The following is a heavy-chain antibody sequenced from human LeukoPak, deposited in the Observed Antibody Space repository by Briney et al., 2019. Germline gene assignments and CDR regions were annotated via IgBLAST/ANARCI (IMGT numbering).Heavy chain of an antibody. CDR2: IIPILGIA. V-gene: IGHV1-69*04. CDR3: ARGGEMVRGVIDY. Sequence: ASVKVSCKASGGTFSSYAISWVRQAPGQGLEWMGRIIPILGIANYAQKFQGRVTITADKSTSTAYMELSSLRFEDTAVYYCARGGEMVRGVIDYWGQGTLVTVS. J-gene: IGHJ4*02. CDR1: GGTFSSYA. D-gene: IGHD3-10*01.